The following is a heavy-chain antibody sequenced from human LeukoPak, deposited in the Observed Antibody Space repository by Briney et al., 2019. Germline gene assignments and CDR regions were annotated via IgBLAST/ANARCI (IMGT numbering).Heavy chain of an antibody. J-gene: IGHJ4*02. D-gene: IGHD6-13*01. CDR1: GGSISSTNSY. Sequence: SETLSLTCTVSGGSISSTNSYWGWIRQPPGKGLEWIGTIYYGGSTYSNPSLKSRVTISVDTSKNQFSLKLSFVTAADTGVYYCARGVSQQSGLFDYWGQGSLVIVSS. CDR3: ARGVSQQSGLFDY. CDR2: IYYGGST. V-gene: IGHV4-39*07.